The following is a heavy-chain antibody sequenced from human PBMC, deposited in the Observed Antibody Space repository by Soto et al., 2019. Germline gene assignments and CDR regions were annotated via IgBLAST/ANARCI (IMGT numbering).Heavy chain of an antibody. V-gene: IGHV3-21*01. CDR2: ISSSSSYI. CDR1: GFTFSSYS. J-gene: IGHJ4*02. CDR3: ARVIDYYDSSGYCDY. D-gene: IGHD3-22*01. Sequence: GGSLRLSCAASGFTFSSYSMNWVRQAPGKGLEWVSSISSSSSYIYYADSVKGRFTISRDNAKNSLYLQMNSLRAEDTAVYYCARVIDYYDSSGYCDYWGQGTQVTVSS.